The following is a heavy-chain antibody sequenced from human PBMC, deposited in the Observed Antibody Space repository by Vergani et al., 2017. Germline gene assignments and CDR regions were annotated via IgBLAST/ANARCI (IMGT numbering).Heavy chain of an antibody. V-gene: IGHV4-61*02. D-gene: IGHD6-6*01. CDR2: IYTSGST. CDR1: GGSISSGSYY. Sequence: QVQLQESGPGLVKPSQTLSLTCTVSGGSISSGSYYWSWIRQPAGKGLEWIGRIYTSGSTNYNPSLKSRVTISVDTSKNQFSLKLSSVTAADTAVYYCARSSIAARHLDYWGQGTLVTVSS. CDR3: ARSSIAARHLDY. J-gene: IGHJ4*02.